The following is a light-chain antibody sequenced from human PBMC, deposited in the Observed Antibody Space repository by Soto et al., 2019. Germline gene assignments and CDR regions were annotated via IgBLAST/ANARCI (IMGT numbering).Light chain of an antibody. J-gene: IGKJ1*01. CDR3: QQYNNWPWT. CDR1: ESVSSH. CDR2: GAS. V-gene: IGKV3-15*01. Sequence: PGERATLSCRASESVSSHYIGWCQQRTGQAPRLLIYGASTRAPGFPARFSGSGSGTDFTLTISRLQSEDFEVYYCQQYNNWPWTFGQGTKVDIK.